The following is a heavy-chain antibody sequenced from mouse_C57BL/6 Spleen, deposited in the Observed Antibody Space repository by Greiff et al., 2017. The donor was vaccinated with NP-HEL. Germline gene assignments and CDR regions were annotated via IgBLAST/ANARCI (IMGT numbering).Heavy chain of an antibody. CDR1: GFTFSSYT. CDR3: AKPLTGDAY. V-gene: IGHV5-9*01. D-gene: IGHD4-1*01. J-gene: IGHJ3*01. CDR2: ISGGGGNT. Sequence: EVQLMESGGGLVKPGGSLKLSCAASGFTFSSYTMSWVRQTPEKRLEWVATISGGGGNTYYPDSVKGRFTISRDNAKNTLYLQMSSLRAEDTALYYCAKPLTGDAYWGQGTLVTVSA.